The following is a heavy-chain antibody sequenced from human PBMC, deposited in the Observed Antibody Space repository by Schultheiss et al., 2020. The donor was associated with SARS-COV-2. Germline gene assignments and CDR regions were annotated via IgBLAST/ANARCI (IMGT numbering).Heavy chain of an antibody. CDR1: GGSLSGHY. Sequence: SQTLSLTCAVYGGSLSGHYWSWIRQPPGKGLEWIGYIYYSGSTYYKPSLKSRVTISVDTSKNQFSLQLNSVTPEDTAVYYCARALGGLRRAFDIWGQGTMVTVSS. CDR3: ARALGGLRRAFDI. V-gene: IGHV4-34*01. CDR2: IYYSGST. D-gene: IGHD4-17*01. J-gene: IGHJ3*02.